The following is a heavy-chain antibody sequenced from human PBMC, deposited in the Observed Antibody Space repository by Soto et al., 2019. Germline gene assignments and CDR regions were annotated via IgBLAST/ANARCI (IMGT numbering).Heavy chain of an antibody. V-gene: IGHV3-23*01. CDR3: AKDTYDFWSGYYTGYFDY. CDR2: ISGSGGST. Sequence: EVQLLESGGGLVQPGGSLRLSCAASGFTFSSYAMSWVRQAPGKGLEWVSAISGSGGSTYYADSVKGRFIISRDNSKNTLYLQMNSLRAEDTAVYYCAKDTYDFWSGYYTGYFDYWGQGTLVTVSS. J-gene: IGHJ4*02. D-gene: IGHD3-3*01. CDR1: GFTFSSYA.